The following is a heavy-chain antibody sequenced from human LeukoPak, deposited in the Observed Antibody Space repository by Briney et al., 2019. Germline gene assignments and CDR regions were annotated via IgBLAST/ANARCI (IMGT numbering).Heavy chain of an antibody. Sequence: ASVKVSCKASGYSFTGYYMHWVRQAPGQGLEWMGRINPNSGGTNYAQKFQGRVTMTRDTSIRTAYMKLSRLRSDDTAVYYCATTSSTWYNWFDPWGQGTLVTVSS. J-gene: IGHJ5*02. CDR2: INPNSGGT. CDR1: GYSFTGYY. V-gene: IGHV1-2*06. CDR3: ATTSSTWYNWFDP. D-gene: IGHD6-13*01.